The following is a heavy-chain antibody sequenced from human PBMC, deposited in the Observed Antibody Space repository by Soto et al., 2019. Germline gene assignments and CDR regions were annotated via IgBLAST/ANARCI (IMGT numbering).Heavy chain of an antibody. CDR2: INHSGST. D-gene: IGHD6-13*01. CDR1: GGSFSGYY. Sequence: SETLSLTCAVYGGSFSGYYWSWIRQPPGKGLEWIGEINHSGSTNYNPSLKSRVAISVDTSKNQFSLKLSSVTAADTAVYYCASSIAAAGGMDVWGQGTTVTVSS. CDR3: ASSIAAAGGMDV. V-gene: IGHV4-34*01. J-gene: IGHJ6*02.